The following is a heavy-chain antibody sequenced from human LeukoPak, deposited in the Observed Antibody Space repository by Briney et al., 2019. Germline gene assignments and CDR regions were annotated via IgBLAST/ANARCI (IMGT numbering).Heavy chain of an antibody. CDR1: GYTFTDYY. J-gene: IGHJ3*02. D-gene: IGHD3-22*01. Sequence: ASVKVSCKASGYTFTDYYIHWVRQAPGQGLEWMGWINPNSGGTNYAQKFQGRVTMTRDTSISTAYMELSRLRSDDAAVYYCARDRRYTYYYDSSGYYSHAFDIWGQGTMVTVSS. CDR3: ARDRRYTYYYDSSGYYSHAFDI. CDR2: INPNSGGT. V-gene: IGHV1-2*02.